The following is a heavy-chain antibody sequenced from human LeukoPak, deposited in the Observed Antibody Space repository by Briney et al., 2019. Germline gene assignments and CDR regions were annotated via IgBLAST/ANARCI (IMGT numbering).Heavy chain of an antibody. CDR1: GGSISSYY. J-gene: IGHJ4*01. CDR2: IYYSGST. V-gene: IGHV4-59*01. Sequence: SETLSLTCTVSGGSISSYYWSWIRQPPGKGLEWIGYIYYSGSTNYNPSLKSRVTVSVDTSKNQFSLKLSPVTAADTAVYYCARGDARGYSYGHFHFDHWGHGTLVTVSS. D-gene: IGHD5-18*01. CDR3: ARGDARGYSYGHFHFDH.